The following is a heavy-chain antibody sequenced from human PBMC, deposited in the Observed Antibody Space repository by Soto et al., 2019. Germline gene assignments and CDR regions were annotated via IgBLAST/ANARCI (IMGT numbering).Heavy chain of an antibody. CDR1: GFTFSSYG. CDR3: AKDLWDIVLMVSDNYYMDV. J-gene: IGHJ6*03. CDR2: ISYDGSNK. Sequence: GGSLRLSCAASGFTFSSYGMHWVRQAPGKGLEWVAVISYDGSNKYYADSVKGRFTISRDNSKNTLYLQMNSLRAEDTAVYYCAKDLWDIVLMVSDNYYMDVWGKGTTVTVSS. D-gene: IGHD2-8*01. V-gene: IGHV3-30*18.